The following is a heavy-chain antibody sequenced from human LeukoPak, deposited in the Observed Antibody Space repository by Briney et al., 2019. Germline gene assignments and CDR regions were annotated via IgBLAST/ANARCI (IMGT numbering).Heavy chain of an antibody. CDR2: ISAYNVNT. CDR3: ARDPRDIVVVPAAIYGDAFDI. V-gene: IGHV1-18*01. CDR1: GYTFTSYG. Sequence: ASVKVSCKASGYTFTSYGISWVRQAPGQGLEWMGWISAYNVNTNYAQKLQGRVTMTTDTSTSTAYMELRSLRSDDTAVYYCARDPRDIVVVPAAIYGDAFDIWGQGTMVTVSS. D-gene: IGHD2-2*01. J-gene: IGHJ3*02.